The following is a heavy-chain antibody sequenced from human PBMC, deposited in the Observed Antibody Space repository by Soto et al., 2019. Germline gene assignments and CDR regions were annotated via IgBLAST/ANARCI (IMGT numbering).Heavy chain of an antibody. J-gene: IGHJ6*02. D-gene: IGHD3-3*01. V-gene: IGHV3-33*01. CDR3: ARDVLRFLETYYYYGMDV. Sequence: LRLSCAASGFTFSSYGMHWVRQAPGKGLEWVAVIWYDGSNKYYADSVKGRFTISRDNSKDTLYLQMNSLRAEDTAVYYCARDVLRFLETYYYYGMDVWGQGTTVTVSS. CDR1: GFTFSSYG. CDR2: IWYDGSNK.